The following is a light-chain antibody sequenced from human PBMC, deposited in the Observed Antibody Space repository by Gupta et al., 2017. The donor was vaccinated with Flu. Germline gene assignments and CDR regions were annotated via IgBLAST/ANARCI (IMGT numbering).Light chain of an antibody. V-gene: IGLV2-14*03. CDR2: DVS. CDR3: SSYTSSSTRV. CDR1: SIDVGGYNY. Sequence: TSIDVGGYNYVSWYQQHPGKAPKLMIYDVSNRPSGVSNRFSGSKSGNTASLTISGLQAEDEADYYCSSYTSSSTRVFGGGTKLTVL. J-gene: IGLJ3*02.